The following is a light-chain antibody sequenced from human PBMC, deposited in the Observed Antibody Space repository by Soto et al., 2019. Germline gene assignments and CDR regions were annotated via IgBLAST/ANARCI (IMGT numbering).Light chain of an antibody. CDR3: QQYGSSPPT. CDR1: QSIGSGY. J-gene: IGKJ1*01. Sequence: EIVLTQSPGTLSLSPGERATLSCRASQSIGSGYLAWYQHKPGQAPRLLIYGASSRATGIPDRFIGSGSGTDFTLTISRLEAEDFAVFYCQQYGSSPPTFGQGTKVEIQ. V-gene: IGKV3-20*01. CDR2: GAS.